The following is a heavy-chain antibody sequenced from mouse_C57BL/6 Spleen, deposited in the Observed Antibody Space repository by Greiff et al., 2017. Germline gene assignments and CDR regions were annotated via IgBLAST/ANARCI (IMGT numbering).Heavy chain of an antibody. Sequence: EVKLVESGGDLVKPGGSLKLSCAASGFTFSSYGMSWVRQTPDKRLEWVATISSGGSYTYYPDSVKGRFTISRDNAKNTLYLQMSSLKSEDTAMYYCARLITTVVAYYAMDYLGQGTSVTVSS. CDR1: GFTFSSYG. J-gene: IGHJ4*01. V-gene: IGHV5-6*01. CDR2: ISSGGSYT. CDR3: ARLITTVVAYYAMDY. D-gene: IGHD1-1*01.